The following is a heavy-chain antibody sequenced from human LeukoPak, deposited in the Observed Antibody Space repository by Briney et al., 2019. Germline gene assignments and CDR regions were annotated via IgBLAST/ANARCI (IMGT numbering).Heavy chain of an antibody. CDR1: GFTFSSYW. CDR2: INSDGSST. J-gene: IGHJ4*01. V-gene: IGHV3-74*01. CDR3: ARANYDSSGYCDY. Sequence: GGSLRLSCAASGFTFSSYWMHWVRQAPGKGLVWVSRINSDGSSTSYADPVKGRFTISRDNAKNTLYLQMNSLRAEDTAVYYCARANYDSSGYCDYWGQGTLVTVSS. D-gene: IGHD3-22*01.